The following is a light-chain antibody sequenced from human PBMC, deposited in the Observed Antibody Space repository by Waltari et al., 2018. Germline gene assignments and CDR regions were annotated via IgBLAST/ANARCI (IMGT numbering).Light chain of an antibody. V-gene: IGKV1-9*01. Sequence: DIQLTQSPSFLSASVGDRVTITCRASQGISSYLSWSQQKPGKAPKLLIYAASILQSGVPSRISGSQSETEFTLTISRLQPEDFATYYCQQINSYPRTFGGGTKVEI. J-gene: IGKJ4*01. CDR3: QQINSYPRT. CDR2: AAS. CDR1: QGISSY.